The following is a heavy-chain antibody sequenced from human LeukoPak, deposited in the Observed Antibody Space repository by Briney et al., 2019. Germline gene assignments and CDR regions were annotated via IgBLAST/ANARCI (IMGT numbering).Heavy chain of an antibody. V-gene: IGHV4-59*01. CDR3: ARDPTGIAAKNAFDI. CDR1: GGSIRSFY. CDR2: IYYSGTT. D-gene: IGHD6-13*01. Sequence: SETLSLTCTVSGGSIRSFYWSWIRQPPGKGLEWIGYIYYSGTTNYNPSLKSRVTMSVDTSKNQFSLKLTSVTAADTAVYYCARDPTGIAAKNAFDIWGQGTMVTVSS. J-gene: IGHJ3*02.